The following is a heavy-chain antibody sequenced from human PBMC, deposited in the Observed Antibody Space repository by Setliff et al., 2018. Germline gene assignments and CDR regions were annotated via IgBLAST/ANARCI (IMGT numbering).Heavy chain of an antibody. CDR3: ASPQAVGNYLGH. CDR1: GFTFSNHW. J-gene: IGHJ4*02. V-gene: IGHV3-74*01. D-gene: IGHD6-19*01. CDR2: INGDGRST. Sequence: LRLSCAASGFTFSNHWMHWVRQTPGKGLVWVSRINGDGRSTNYADSVKGRFTVSRDNAKNSLYLQMSSLRAEDTAIYYCASPQAVGNYLGHWGQGTLVTVSS.